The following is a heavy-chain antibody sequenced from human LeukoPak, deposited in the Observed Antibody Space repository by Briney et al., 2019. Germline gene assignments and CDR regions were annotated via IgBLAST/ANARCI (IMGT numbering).Heavy chain of an antibody. J-gene: IGHJ4*02. CDR1: GGSISSYY. Sequence: SETLSLTCTVSGGSISSYYWSWIRQPAGKGLEWIGRIYTSGSTNYNPSLKSRVTMSVDTPKNQFSLKLSSVTAADTAVYYCAREGYSYGYRGVDYWGQGTLVTVSS. CDR3: AREGYSYGYRGVDY. CDR2: IYTSGST. D-gene: IGHD5-18*01. V-gene: IGHV4-4*07.